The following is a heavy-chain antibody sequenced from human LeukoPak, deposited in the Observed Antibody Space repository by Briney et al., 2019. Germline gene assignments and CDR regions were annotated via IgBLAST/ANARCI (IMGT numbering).Heavy chain of an antibody. J-gene: IGHJ4*02. V-gene: IGHV4-34*01. CDR1: GGSFSGYY. CDR3: ARATYSGDTSYVFDY. CDR2: INHSGST. D-gene: IGHD1-26*01. Sequence: SETLSLTCAVYGGSFSGYYWSWIRQPPGKGLEWIGEINHSGSTNYNPSLKSRVTISVDTSKNQFSLKLNSVTAADTAVYYCARATYSGDTSYVFDYWGQGTLVSVSS.